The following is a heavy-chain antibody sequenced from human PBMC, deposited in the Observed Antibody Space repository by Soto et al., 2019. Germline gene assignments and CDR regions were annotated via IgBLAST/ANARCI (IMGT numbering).Heavy chain of an antibody. CDR2: ISWNSGSR. J-gene: IGHJ4*02. V-gene: IGHV3-9*01. CDR3: ARDSRNRNFFDY. Sequence: GGSLRLSCAASGFTFDDYAMHWVRQAPGKGLEWVSGISWNSGSRGYADSVKGRFTISRDNSKNTLYLQMNSLRAEDTALYYCARDSRNRNFFDYWGQGTPVPVSS. CDR1: GFTFDDYA. D-gene: IGHD1-1*01.